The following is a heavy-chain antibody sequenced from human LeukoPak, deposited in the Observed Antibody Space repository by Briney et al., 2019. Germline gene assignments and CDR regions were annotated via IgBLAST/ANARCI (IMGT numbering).Heavy chain of an antibody. V-gene: IGHV3-30*18. CDR2: ISSDGSIK. D-gene: IGHD3-3*01. J-gene: IGHJ4*02. CDR1: KFTFSHYG. Sequence: GGSLRLSCTASKFTFSHYGMQWVRQAPGKGLEWVAVISSDGSIKVYADCVKGRFTLSRDNSINTVDLQMNSLRAEDTAVYYCVKEYHSRGFGAYFDYWGQGTLVTVSS. CDR3: VKEYHSRGFGAYFDY.